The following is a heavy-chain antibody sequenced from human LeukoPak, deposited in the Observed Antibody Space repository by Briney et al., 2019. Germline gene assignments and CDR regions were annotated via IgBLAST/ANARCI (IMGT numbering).Heavy chain of an antibody. CDR2: ISYDGSNK. J-gene: IGHJ1*01. CDR3: AKDARGLYGDYAEYFQH. Sequence: QPGGSLRLSCAASGFTFSSYGMHWVRQAPGKGLEWVAVISYDGSNKYYADSVKGRFTISRGNSKNTLYLQMNSLRAEDTAVYYCAKDARGLYGDYAEYFQHWGQGTLVTVSS. V-gene: IGHV3-30*18. D-gene: IGHD4-17*01. CDR1: GFTFSSYG.